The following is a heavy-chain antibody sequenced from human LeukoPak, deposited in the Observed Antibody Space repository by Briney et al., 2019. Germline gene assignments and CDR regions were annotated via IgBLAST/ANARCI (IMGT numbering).Heavy chain of an antibody. V-gene: IGHV4-59*01. Sequence: PSETLSLTCAVSGGSISSYYWSWIRQPPGKGLEWIGYIYYSGSTNYNPSLKSRVTISVDTSKNQFSLKLSSVTAADTAVYYCARYTPSSSGWFGSGDYYYMDVWGKGTTVPVSS. D-gene: IGHD6-19*01. J-gene: IGHJ6*03. CDR1: GGSISSYY. CDR2: IYYSGST. CDR3: ARYTPSSSGWFGSGDYYYMDV.